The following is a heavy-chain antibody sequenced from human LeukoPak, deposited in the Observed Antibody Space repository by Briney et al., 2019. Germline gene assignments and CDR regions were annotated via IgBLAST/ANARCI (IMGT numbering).Heavy chain of an antibody. V-gene: IGHV3-23*01. CDR3: ATEVRGVIINP. CDR1: GFTFDNYA. D-gene: IGHD3-10*01. CDR2: ISSSGDIT. J-gene: IGHJ5*02. Sequence: GGSLRLPCAASGFTFDNYAMSWVRQAPGKGLEWVSAISSSGDITYYADSVKGRFTVSRDSSKNTLFLQMNSLRAGDTAVYYCATEVRGVIINPWGQGTLVTVSS.